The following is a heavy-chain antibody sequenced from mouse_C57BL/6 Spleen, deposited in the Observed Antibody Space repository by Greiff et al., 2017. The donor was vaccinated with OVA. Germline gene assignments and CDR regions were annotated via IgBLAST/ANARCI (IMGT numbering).Heavy chain of an antibody. D-gene: IGHD2-4*01. CDR2: IWSGGST. CDR1: GFSLTSYG. V-gene: IGHV2-2*01. J-gene: IGHJ3*01. CDR3: ALYYDYAAWFAY. Sequence: QVHVKQSGPGLVQPSQSLSITCTVSGFSLTSYGVHWVRQSPGKGLEWLGVIWSGGSTDYNAAFISRLSISKDNSKSQVFFKMNSLQADDTAIYYCALYYDYAAWFAYWGQGTLVTVSA.